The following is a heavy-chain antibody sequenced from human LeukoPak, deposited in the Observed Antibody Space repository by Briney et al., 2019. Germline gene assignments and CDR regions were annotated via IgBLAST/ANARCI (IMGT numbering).Heavy chain of an antibody. V-gene: IGHV3-23*01. CDR3: AKMKGHPLQKYYMDV. D-gene: IGHD2/OR15-2a*01. CDR1: GFTFSGFA. CDR2: ISGSGDNT. J-gene: IGHJ6*01. Sequence: GGSLRLSCAASGFTFSGFAMSWVRRPPGKGLEWVSGISGSGDNTLYASSVKGRFTISRDNSKNTLYLEMNSLRAEDTAIYYCAKMKGHPLQKYYMDVWGQGTTVSVSS.